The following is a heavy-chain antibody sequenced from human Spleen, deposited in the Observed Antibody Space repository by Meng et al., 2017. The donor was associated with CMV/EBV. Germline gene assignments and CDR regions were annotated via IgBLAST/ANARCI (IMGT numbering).Heavy chain of an antibody. D-gene: IGHD3-9*01. J-gene: IGHJ6*02. Sequence: ASVKVSCKASGYTFNNYGVTWVRQAPGQGLEWMGWISAYNGNTVYTQNFQGRVTMTTDTSATTAYMELRSLKVDDTAMYYCARDFRVRADWYGLDVWGQGTTVTVSS. CDR1: GYTFNNYG. CDR3: ARDFRVRADWYGLDV. CDR2: ISAYNGNT. V-gene: IGHV1-18*01.